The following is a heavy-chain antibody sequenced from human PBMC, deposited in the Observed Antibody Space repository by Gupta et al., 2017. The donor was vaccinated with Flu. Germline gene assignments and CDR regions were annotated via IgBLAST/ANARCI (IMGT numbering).Heavy chain of an antibody. J-gene: IGHJ4*02. CDR3: ARHSLVRGVVEYVDL. D-gene: IGHD3-10*01. Sequence: EVQLVESGGGLVKPGGSLRVSCAASGFNFHTYTMSWVRQAPGKGLEWVSSITSSSKYIYYADSVKGRLTISRDNAKNSLYLQMSSLRAEDTAVYYCARHSLVRGVVEYVDLWGQGTLVTVSS. V-gene: IGHV3-21*01. CDR2: ITSSSKYI. CDR1: GFNFHTYT.